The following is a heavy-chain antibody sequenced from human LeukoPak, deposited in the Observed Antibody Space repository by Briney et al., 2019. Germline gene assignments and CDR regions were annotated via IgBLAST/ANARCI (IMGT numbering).Heavy chain of an antibody. V-gene: IGHV3-11*04. Sequence: PGGSLRLSCAASGLTFSDYYMTWIRQAPGKGLEWVSYISSSGSSLQYADSVKGRFTISRDNAKNSLYLQMNSLRAEDTAVYYCARRPYSSTWHHFDYWGQGTLVTVSS. D-gene: IGHD6-13*01. CDR3: ARRPYSSTWHHFDY. CDR1: GLTFSDYY. CDR2: ISSSGSSL. J-gene: IGHJ4*02.